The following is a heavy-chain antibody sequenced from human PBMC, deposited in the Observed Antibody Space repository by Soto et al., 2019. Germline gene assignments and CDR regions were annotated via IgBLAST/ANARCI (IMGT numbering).Heavy chain of an antibody. J-gene: IGHJ4*02. CDR3: VKDTEDYDILTGGLGY. CDR2: ISSNGGST. Sequence: GGSLRLSCSASGFTFSSYAMHWVRQAPGKGLEYVSAISSNGGSTYYADSVKGRFTISRDNSKNTLYLQMSSLRAEDTAVYYCVKDTEDYDILTGGLGYWGQGTLVTVSS. V-gene: IGHV3-64D*08. CDR1: GFTFSSYA. D-gene: IGHD3-9*01.